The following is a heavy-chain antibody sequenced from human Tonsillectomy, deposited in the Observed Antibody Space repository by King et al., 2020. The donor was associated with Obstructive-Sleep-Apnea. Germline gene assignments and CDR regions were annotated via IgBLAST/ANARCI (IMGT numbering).Heavy chain of an antibody. CDR3: AGRYYGGNSPHDY. Sequence: VQLVESGGGLVQPGGSLRLSCAASGFTFSSYSMNWVRQAPGKGLEWVSYISSSSSTIYYADSVKGRFTISRDNAKISLYLQMNSLRAEDTAVYYCAGRYYGGNSPHDYWGQGTLVTVSS. CDR1: GFTFSSYS. D-gene: IGHD4-23*01. V-gene: IGHV3-48*04. J-gene: IGHJ4*02. CDR2: ISSSSSTI.